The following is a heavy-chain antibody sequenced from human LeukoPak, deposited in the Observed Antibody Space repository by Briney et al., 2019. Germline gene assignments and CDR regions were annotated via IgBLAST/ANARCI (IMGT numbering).Heavy chain of an antibody. J-gene: IGHJ6*02. CDR1: GFTFSAAP. Sequence: GGSLRLSCAASGFTFSAAPIHWVRQASGEGLEWVGRIRSKAYSYATAYAESVKGRCTISRDDSENTAYLQMNSLKTEDTAVYYCTRRVGDSYFYGMDVWGQGTPVTVSS. CDR2: IRSKAYSYAT. D-gene: IGHD5/OR15-5a*01. CDR3: TRRVGDSYFYGMDV. V-gene: IGHV3-73*01.